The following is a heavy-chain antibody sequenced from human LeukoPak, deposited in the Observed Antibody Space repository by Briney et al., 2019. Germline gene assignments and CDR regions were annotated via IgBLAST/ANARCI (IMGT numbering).Heavy chain of an antibody. V-gene: IGHV4-59*12. CDR1: GDSISTYY. CDR2: IYYSGST. Sequence: SETLSLTCNVSGDSISTYYWSWIRQPPGKGLDWIGHIYYSGSTDYNPSLMSRVTISVDTSKNQFSLRLSSVTAADTAVYYCAKARGNFYDFWSGYDCWGQGTLVTVSS. J-gene: IGHJ4*02. CDR3: AKARGNFYDFWSGYDC. D-gene: IGHD3-3*01.